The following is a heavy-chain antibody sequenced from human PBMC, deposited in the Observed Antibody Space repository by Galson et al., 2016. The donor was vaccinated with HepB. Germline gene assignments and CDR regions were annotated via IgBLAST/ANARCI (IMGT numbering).Heavy chain of an antibody. J-gene: IGHJ4*02. Sequence: SLRLSCAASEFIFNHAWMSWVRQAPGKGLEWVGRIKSEEDGGTAHYAEPVKGRFVISRDDSRDTLYLQMNRLHVEDTALYYCTTLVTYWGQGVRVTVSS. V-gene: IGHV3-15*01. CDR2: IKSEEDGGTA. CDR1: EFIFNHAW. CDR3: TTLVTY. D-gene: IGHD6-6*01.